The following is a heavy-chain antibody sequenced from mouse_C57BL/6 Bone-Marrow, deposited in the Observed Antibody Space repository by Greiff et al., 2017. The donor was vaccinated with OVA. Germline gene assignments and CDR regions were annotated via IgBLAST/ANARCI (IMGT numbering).Heavy chain of an antibody. Sequence: QVQLQQPGAELVKPGASVKLSCKASGYTFTSYWMQWVKQRPGQGLEWIGEIDPSDSYTNYNQKFKGKATLTVDTSSSTAYMQLSSLTSEDSAVYYCARLTTVVAKGWYFDVWGTGTTVTVSS. D-gene: IGHD1-1*01. J-gene: IGHJ1*03. V-gene: IGHV1-50*01. CDR2: IDPSDSYT. CDR1: GYTFTSYW. CDR3: ARLTTVVAKGWYFDV.